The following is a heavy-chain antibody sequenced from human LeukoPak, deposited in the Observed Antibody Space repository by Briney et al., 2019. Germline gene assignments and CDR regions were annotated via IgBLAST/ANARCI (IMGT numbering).Heavy chain of an antibody. CDR1: GYTFTAYY. V-gene: IGHV1-2*02. CDR3: ARTEGWLQSYLY. D-gene: IGHD5-24*01. CDR2: INPNSGGT. Sequence: ASVKVSCKASGYTFTAYYIHWVRQAPGQGLEWMGWINPNSGGTNFAQKFQGRVTMTRDTSTSTAYMELRSLRSDDTAVYYCARTEGWLQSYLYWGQGTLVTVSS. J-gene: IGHJ4*02.